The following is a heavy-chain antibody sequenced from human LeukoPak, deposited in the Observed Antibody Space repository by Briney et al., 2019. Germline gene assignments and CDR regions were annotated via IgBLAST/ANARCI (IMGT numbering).Heavy chain of an antibody. Sequence: GGSLRLSCAASGFTFSSYAMSWVRQAPGKGLEWVSAISGSGGSTYYAVSVKGRLTISRDNSKNTLYLQMNSLRAEDTAVYYCGKGTSMVRGAAAFDPWGQGTLVTVSS. J-gene: IGHJ5*02. D-gene: IGHD3-10*01. CDR1: GFTFSSYA. CDR3: GKGTSMVRGAAAFDP. V-gene: IGHV3-23*01. CDR2: ISGSGGST.